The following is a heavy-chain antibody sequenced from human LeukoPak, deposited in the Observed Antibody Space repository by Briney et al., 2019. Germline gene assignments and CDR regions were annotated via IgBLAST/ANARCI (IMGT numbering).Heavy chain of an antibody. J-gene: IGHJ4*02. Sequence: SETLSLTCTVSGGSISSGSYYWSWIRQPAGKGLEWIGRIYTSGSTNYNPSLKSRVTISVDTSKNQFSLKLSSVTAADTAVYYCARELYYDFWSGYTYYVDYWGQGTLVTVSS. D-gene: IGHD3-3*01. CDR2: IYTSGST. V-gene: IGHV4-61*02. CDR1: GGSISSGSYY. CDR3: ARELYYDFWSGYTYYVDY.